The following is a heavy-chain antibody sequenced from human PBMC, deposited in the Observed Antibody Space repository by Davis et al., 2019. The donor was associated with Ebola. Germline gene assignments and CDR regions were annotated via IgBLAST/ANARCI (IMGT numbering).Heavy chain of an antibody. CDR2: ISYDGSNK. CDR3: ANPDYGGSYFDY. Sequence: GGSLRLSCAASGFTFSSYGMHWVRQAPGKGLEWVAVISYDGSNKYYADSVKGRFTISRDNSKNTLYLQMNSLRAEDTAVYYCANPDYGGSYFDYWGQGTLVTVSS. CDR1: GFTFSSYG. V-gene: IGHV3-30*18. J-gene: IGHJ4*02. D-gene: IGHD4-23*01.